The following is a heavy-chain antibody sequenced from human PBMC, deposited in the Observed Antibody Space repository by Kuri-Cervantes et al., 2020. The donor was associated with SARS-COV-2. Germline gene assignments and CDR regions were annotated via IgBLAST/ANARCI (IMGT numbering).Heavy chain of an antibody. J-gene: IGHJ4*02. CDR2: VYYSGTT. V-gene: IGHV4-39*07. CDR1: GGSTSSQSYY. Sequence: SETLSLTCTVSGGSTSSQSYYWGWIRQPPGKGLEWIGSVYYSGTTYYNPSLKSRVTISVDTSKNQFSLKLSSVTAADTAVYYCVGHGSSSIWGQGTLVTVSS. CDR3: VGHGSSSI. D-gene: IGHD6-13*01.